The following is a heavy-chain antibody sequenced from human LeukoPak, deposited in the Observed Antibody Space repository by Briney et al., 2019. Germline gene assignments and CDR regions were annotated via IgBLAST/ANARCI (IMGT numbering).Heavy chain of an antibody. CDR1: GGSFSGSY. V-gene: IGHV4-34*01. Sequence: SETLSLTCAVYGGSFSGSYWSWIRQPPGKGLEWIGEINHSGSTNYNPSLKSRVTISVDTSKNQFSLKLSSVTAAETAVYYCARDRLYYYGSGRRGDYFDYWGQGTLVTVSS. J-gene: IGHJ4*02. D-gene: IGHD3-10*01. CDR2: INHSGST. CDR3: ARDRLYYYGSGRRGDYFDY.